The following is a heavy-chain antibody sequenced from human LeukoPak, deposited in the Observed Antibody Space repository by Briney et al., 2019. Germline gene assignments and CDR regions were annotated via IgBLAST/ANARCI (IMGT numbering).Heavy chain of an antibody. CDR2: IYHTGRT. D-gene: IGHD6-19*01. Sequence: SETLSLTCNVSGGSMNTDDFHWTWIRQPPGKRLEWIAYIYHTGRTYYNPSLKSRIAISVDTSKNQFSLKMSFVTATDTAVYYCARGSGCFYYMDVWGKGTTVIVSS. J-gene: IGHJ6*03. CDR1: GGSMNTDDFH. CDR3: ARGSGCFYYMDV. V-gene: IGHV4-30-4*08.